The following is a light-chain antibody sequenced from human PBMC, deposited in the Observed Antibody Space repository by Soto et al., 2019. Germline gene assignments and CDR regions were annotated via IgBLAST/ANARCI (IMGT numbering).Light chain of an antibody. J-gene: IGLJ2*01. V-gene: IGLV2-14*01. CDR2: EVT. Sequence: QSALTQPVSVSGSPGQSITISCPGTSSDVGGYNYVSWYQQHPGKAPKLMIYEVTKRPSGVSNRFSGSKSGNTASLTISGLQAEDESDYYCSSYTSISTLVFGGGTKLTVL. CDR3: SSYTSISTLV. CDR1: SSDVGGYNY.